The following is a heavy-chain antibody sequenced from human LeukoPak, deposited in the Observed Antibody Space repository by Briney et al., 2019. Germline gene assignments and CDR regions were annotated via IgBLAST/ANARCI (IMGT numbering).Heavy chain of an antibody. Sequence: SGGSLRLSCSASGFTFSRYAMHWVRQAPGKGLEYVSAISNNGGSTYYADSVKGRFTISRDNSKNTLYLQMSSLRTEDTAVYSCVKDLDNHYPQTLFDSWGQGTLVTVSS. V-gene: IGHV3-64D*06. J-gene: IGHJ4*02. CDR2: ISNNGGST. CDR3: VKDLDNHYPQTLFDS. CDR1: GFTFSRYA. D-gene: IGHD1-14*01.